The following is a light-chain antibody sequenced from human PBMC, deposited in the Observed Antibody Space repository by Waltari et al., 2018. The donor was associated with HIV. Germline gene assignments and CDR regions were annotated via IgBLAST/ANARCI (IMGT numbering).Light chain of an antibody. CDR1: SGSLGSNY. CDR3: QSYDSNTRI. J-gene: IGLJ1*01. CDR2: EDD. Sequence: FMLTQPRSVSASPGKTVTISCTRSSGSLGSNYVQWYQQRPGSSPTTVIYEDDQRPSGVPGRFSGSIDRSSNSASLTISGLMTEDEADYYCQSYDSNTRIFGTGTKVTVL. V-gene: IGLV6-57*01.